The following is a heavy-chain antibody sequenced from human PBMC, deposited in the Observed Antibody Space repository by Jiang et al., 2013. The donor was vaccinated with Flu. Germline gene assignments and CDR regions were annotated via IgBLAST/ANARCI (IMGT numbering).Heavy chain of an antibody. CDR3: ARGPRPDGYNGYFQH. Sequence: GSGLVKPSETLSLTCTVSGGSISSSSYYWGWIRQPPGKGLEWIGSIYYSGSTYYNPSLKSRVTISVDTSKNQFSLKLSSVTATDTAVYYCARGPRPDGYNGYFQHWGQGT. CDR1: GGSISSSSYY. CDR2: IYYSGST. V-gene: IGHV4-39*01. D-gene: IGHD5-24*01. J-gene: IGHJ1*01.